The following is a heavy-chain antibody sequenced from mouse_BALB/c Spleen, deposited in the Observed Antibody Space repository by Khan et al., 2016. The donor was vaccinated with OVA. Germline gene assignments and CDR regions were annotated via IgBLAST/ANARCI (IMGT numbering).Heavy chain of an antibody. CDR1: GNSITSGYA. J-gene: IGHJ2*01. V-gene: IGHV3-2*02. CDR2: ISYSGDT. CDR3: ARGNYYGYYFDY. D-gene: IGHD1-1*01. Sequence: VQLQQSGPGLVKPSQSLSLTCTVTGNSITSGYAWNWIRQFPGNKLEWMGYISYSGDTSYIPSLKSRISITRDTSKNQFFLQLNSVPTEDTATYYCARGNYYGYYFDYWGQGTTLTVSS.